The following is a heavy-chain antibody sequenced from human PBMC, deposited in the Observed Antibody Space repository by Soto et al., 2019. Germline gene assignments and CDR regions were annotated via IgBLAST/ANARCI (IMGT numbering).Heavy chain of an antibody. CDR1: GGTFSSYA. CDR2: IIPIFGTA. D-gene: IGHD4-17*01. CDR3: ARDKSTYGDYYYYYGMDV. J-gene: IGHJ6*04. Sequence: SVKVSCKASGGTFSSYAISWVRQAPGQGLEWMGGIIPIFGTANYAQKFQGRVTITADKSTSTAYMELSSLRSEDTAVYYCARDKSTYGDYYYYYGMDVWGKGTTVTV. V-gene: IGHV1-69*06.